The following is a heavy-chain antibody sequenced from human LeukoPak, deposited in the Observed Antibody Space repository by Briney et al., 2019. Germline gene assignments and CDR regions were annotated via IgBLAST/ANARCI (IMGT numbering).Heavy chain of an antibody. D-gene: IGHD2-21*01. CDR1: GASIGNDTDY. Sequence: SQTRSLTCIVPGASIGNDTDYWTWIRQPAGKGLEWIARILIIGGTRYNPSLQTRVPISLDTSKNQFSLKLSTGTAADTAVYYCATGNCGPGCSMCNWFDPWGQGTLVMVSS. J-gene: IGHJ5*02. CDR3: ATGNCGPGCSMCNWFDP. CDR2: ILIIGGT. V-gene: IGHV4-61*02.